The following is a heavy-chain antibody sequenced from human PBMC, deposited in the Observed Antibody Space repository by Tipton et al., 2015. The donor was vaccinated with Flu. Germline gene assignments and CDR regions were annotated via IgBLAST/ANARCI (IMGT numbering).Heavy chain of an antibody. CDR2: IYTSGST. D-gene: IGHD2-15*01. CDR3: ARDSDIVVDNWFDP. Sequence: TLSLTCTVSGGSISSYYWSWIRQPAGKGLEWIGRIYTSGSTNYNPSLKSRVTMSVVTSKNQFSLKLSSVTAADTAVYYCARDSDIVVDNWFDPWGQGTLVTVSS. V-gene: IGHV4-4*07. J-gene: IGHJ5*02. CDR1: GGSISSYY.